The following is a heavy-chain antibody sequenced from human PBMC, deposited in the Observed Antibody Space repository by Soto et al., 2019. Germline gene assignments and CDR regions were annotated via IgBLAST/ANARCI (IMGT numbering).Heavy chain of an antibody. CDR2: ISGSGGST. J-gene: IGHJ4*02. CDR3: AKAHGYSGYDRLRLDY. Sequence: GGSLRLSCAASGFTFSSYAMSWVRQAPGKGLEWVSAISGSGGSTYYADSVKGRFTISRDNSKNTLYLQMNSLRAEDTAVYYCAKAHGYSGYDRLRLDYWGQGTLVTVSS. D-gene: IGHD5-12*01. CDR1: GFTFSSYA. V-gene: IGHV3-23*01.